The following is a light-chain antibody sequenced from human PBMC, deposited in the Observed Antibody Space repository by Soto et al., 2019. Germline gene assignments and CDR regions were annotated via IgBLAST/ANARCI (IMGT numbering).Light chain of an antibody. V-gene: IGKV3-20*01. J-gene: IGKJ4*01. Sequence: IVLTQSPGTLSLSPVDIAILYCISSHSVVIYSLPWYPQKPGQSTRLLIYAASSRATGVPDRFSGSGSGTDFTLIISRLEPGDFAVYSCQQYGRSPLICGGGTKGDI. CDR1: HSVVIYS. CDR2: AAS. CDR3: QQYGRSPLI.